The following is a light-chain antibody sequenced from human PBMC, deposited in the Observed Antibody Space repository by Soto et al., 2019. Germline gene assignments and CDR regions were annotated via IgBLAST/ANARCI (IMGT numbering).Light chain of an antibody. Sequence: EIVLTQSAVALSFSPLERATLSCIASQSVSSGYLAWYQQKPGQAPRLLIYGASSRATGIPDRFSGSGSGTDFTLTISRLEPEDFALYYCQQYGRPPSITFGQGTRLEIK. J-gene: IGKJ5*01. CDR3: QQYGRPPSIT. CDR1: QSVSSGY. CDR2: GAS. V-gene: IGKV3-20*01.